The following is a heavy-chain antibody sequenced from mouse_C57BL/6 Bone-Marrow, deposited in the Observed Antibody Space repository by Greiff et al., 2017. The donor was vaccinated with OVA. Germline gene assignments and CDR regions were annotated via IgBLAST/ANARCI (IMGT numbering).Heavy chain of an antibody. Sequence: QVQLQQPGAELVKPGASVKLSCKASGYTFTSYWMHWVKQRPGQGLEWIGMIHPNSGSTNYNEKFKSKATLTVDNSSSTAYMQLSSLTSEDSAVYCSAFITTVVADYWGQGTTLTVSS. CDR1: GYTFTSYW. CDR2: IHPNSGST. D-gene: IGHD1-1*01. CDR3: AFITTVVADY. V-gene: IGHV1-64*01. J-gene: IGHJ2*01.